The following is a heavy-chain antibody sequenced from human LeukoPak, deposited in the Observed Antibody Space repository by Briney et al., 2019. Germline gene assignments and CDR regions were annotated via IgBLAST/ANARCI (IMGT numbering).Heavy chain of an antibody. J-gene: IGHJ5*02. Sequence: SETLSLTCAVYGGSFSGYYWSWLRQPPGKGLEWIGEINHSGSTNYNPSLKSRVTISVDTSKNQFSLKLSSVTAADTAVYYCARGVWFGELLDNWFDPWGQGTLVTVSS. CDR2: INHSGST. D-gene: IGHD3-10*01. CDR3: ARGVWFGELLDNWFDP. V-gene: IGHV4-34*01. CDR1: GGSFSGYY.